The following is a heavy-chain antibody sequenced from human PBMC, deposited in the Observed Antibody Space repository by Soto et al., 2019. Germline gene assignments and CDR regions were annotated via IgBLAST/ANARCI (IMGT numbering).Heavy chain of an antibody. CDR3: ARGGYGSGSFDYYGMDV. CDR1: GYTFTGYY. D-gene: IGHD3-10*01. CDR2: INPNSGGT. J-gene: IGHJ6*04. V-gene: IGHV1-2*04. Sequence: GASVKVSCKASGYTFTGYYMHWVRQAPGQGLEWMGWINPNSGGTNYAQKFQGWVTMTRDTSISTAYMELSRLRSDDTAVYYCARGGYGSGSFDYYGMDVWGKGTTVTVSS.